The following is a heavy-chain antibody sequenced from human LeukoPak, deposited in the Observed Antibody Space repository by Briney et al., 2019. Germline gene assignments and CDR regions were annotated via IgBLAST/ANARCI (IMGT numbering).Heavy chain of an antibody. CDR2: IKSKTDGGTT. CDR3: TTAPSGSIVVVPAAINYYGMDV. J-gene: IGHJ6*02. Sequence: PGGSLRLSCAASGFTFSNAWMSWVRQAPGKGREWVGRIKSKTDGGTTDYAAPVKGRFTISRDESKNTLYLQMNSLKTEDTAVYYCTTAPSGSIVVVPAAINYYGMDVWGQGTTVTVSS. CDR1: GFTFSNAW. D-gene: IGHD2-2*01. V-gene: IGHV3-15*01.